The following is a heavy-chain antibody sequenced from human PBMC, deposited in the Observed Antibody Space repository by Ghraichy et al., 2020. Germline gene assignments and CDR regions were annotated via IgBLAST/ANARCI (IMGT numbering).Heavy chain of an antibody. CDR1: GFTFSSYG. CDR3: ATDGSGTQFDY. V-gene: IGHV3-33*01. J-gene: IGHJ4*02. CDR2: IWYDGSNK. Sequence: GGSLRLSCAASGFTFSSYGMHWVRQAPGKGLEWVAVIWYDGSNKYYADSVKGRFTISRDNSKNTLYLQMDSLRAEDTAVYYCATDGSGTQFDYWGQGTLVAVSS. D-gene: IGHD6-19*01.